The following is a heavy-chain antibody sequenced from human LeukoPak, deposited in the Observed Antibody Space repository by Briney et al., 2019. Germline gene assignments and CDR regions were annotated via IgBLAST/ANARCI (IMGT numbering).Heavy chain of an antibody. V-gene: IGHV4-38-2*02. CDR3: ARYLRSGADY. D-gene: IGHD7-27*01. CDR2: IYHRRTT. Sequence: PSETLSLTCIVSSYSISSGYFWGWIRQPPGKGLELIGSIYHRRTTYYNPSINSRVTISVDTSKLQCSLKLTSVAAADTAVYYCARYLRSGADYWGKGTLVTVSS. CDR1: SYSISSGYF. J-gene: IGHJ4*02.